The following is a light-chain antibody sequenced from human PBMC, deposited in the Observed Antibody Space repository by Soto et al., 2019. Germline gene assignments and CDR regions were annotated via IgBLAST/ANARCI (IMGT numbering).Light chain of an antibody. Sequence: QSALTQPASVSGSPGQSITISCTGTSSDVGGYNYVSWYQQHPGKAPKLMIYEVSNRPSGVSNRFSGSKSGNTASLTISGLQAEDEADYHGSSYTSSSTLVFRGGTKVTVL. J-gene: IGLJ3*02. V-gene: IGLV2-14*01. CDR1: SSDVGGYNY. CDR3: SSYTSSSTLV. CDR2: EVS.